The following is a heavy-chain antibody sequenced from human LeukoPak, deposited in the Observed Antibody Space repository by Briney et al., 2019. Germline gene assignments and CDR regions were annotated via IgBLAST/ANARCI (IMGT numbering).Heavy chain of an antibody. J-gene: IGHJ5*02. Sequence: SETLSLTCTVSGGYIITSGHYWGWIRQPPGKGLEWIGSVYYTGVTSTNPFFRSRMSISVDTSKNQFSLNLTSVTAADAAVYYCARERSSSGGHNWFTPGAREPWSPSPQ. CDR1: GGYIITSGHY. V-gene: IGHV4-39*07. D-gene: IGHD4-23*01. CDR2: VYYTGVT. CDR3: ARERSSSGGHNWFTP.